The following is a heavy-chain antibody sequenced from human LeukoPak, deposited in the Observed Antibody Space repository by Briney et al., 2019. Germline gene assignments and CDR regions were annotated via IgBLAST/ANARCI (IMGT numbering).Heavy chain of an antibody. CDR2: ISINGGTT. V-gene: IGHV3-23*01. D-gene: IGHD1-26*01. J-gene: IGHJ4*02. CDR1: VYTFSNNA. Sequence: GGSLRLCSAASVYTFSNNAMTWVPQAPGQRLASAPVISINGGTTYYADSVKGRFTISRDNSKNTLYLQMNSLRAEDTAVYYCATNGGGSYYFDYWGQGTLVTVSS. CDR3: ATNGGGSYYFDY.